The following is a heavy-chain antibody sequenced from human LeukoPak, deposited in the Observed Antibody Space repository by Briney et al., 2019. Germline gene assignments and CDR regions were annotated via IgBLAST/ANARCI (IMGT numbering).Heavy chain of an antibody. CDR1: SGSFSGYY. CDR3: ARTIVRYGSGSYYKTPRQYYFDY. D-gene: IGHD3-10*01. CDR2: INHSGST. Sequence: SETLSLTCAVYSGSFSGYYWSWIRQPPGKGLEWIGEINHSGSTNYNPSLKSRVTISVDTSKNQFSLKLSSVTAADTAVYYCARTIVRYGSGSYYKTPRQYYFDYWGQGTLVTVSS. J-gene: IGHJ4*02. V-gene: IGHV4-34*01.